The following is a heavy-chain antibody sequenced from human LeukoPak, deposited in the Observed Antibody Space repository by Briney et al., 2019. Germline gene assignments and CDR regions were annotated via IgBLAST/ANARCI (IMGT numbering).Heavy chain of an antibody. J-gene: IGHJ4*02. V-gene: IGHV3-30-3*01. CDR1: GFTFSSYA. CDR2: ISYDGSNK. CDR3: ARDGEGGSGFGY. D-gene: IGHD6-19*01. Sequence: GGSLRLSCAASGFTFSSYAMHWVRQAPGKGLEWVAVISYDGSNKYYADSVKGRFTISRDNSKNTLYLQMNSLRAEDTAVYYCARDGEGGSGFGYWGQGTLVTVSS.